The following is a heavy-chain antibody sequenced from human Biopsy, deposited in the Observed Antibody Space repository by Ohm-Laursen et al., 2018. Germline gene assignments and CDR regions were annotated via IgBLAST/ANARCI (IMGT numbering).Heavy chain of an antibody. CDR3: ARLGSLQLKNWLDP. D-gene: IGHD3-10*01. CDR1: GLSLSTSGVG. V-gene: IGHV2-5*02. Sequence: TQTLTLTCTFSGLSLSTSGVGVGWIRQPPGKALEWLALIYWDDDKRYSPSLKSRLTITKDTSKKQVVLTMTNMDPVDTATYYCARLGSLQLKNWLDPWGQGTLVTVSS. J-gene: IGHJ5*02. CDR2: IYWDDDK.